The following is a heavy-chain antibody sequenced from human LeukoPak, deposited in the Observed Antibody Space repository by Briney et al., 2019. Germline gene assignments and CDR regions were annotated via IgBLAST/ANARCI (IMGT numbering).Heavy chain of an antibody. Sequence: SQTLSLTCAVSGGSISSGGYSWSWIRQPPGKGLEWIGYIYHSGSTYYNPSLKSRVTISVDRSKNQFSLKLSSVTAADTAVYYCARDFSQHYYYGMDVWGQGTTVTVSS. CDR1: GGSISSGGYS. J-gene: IGHJ6*02. CDR3: ARDFSQHYYYGMDV. V-gene: IGHV4-30-2*01. D-gene: IGHD3-3*01. CDR2: IYHSGST.